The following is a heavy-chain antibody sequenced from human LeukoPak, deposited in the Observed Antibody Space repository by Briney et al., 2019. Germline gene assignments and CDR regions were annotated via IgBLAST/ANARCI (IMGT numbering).Heavy chain of an antibody. V-gene: IGHV4-59*01. CDR1: GGSISSYY. CDR2: IFHSGST. D-gene: IGHD3-16*01. Sequence: SGTLSLTCTVSGGSISSYYWGWIRQPPGKGLEWIGYIFHSGSTNSNPSLKSRVTISVDTSKNQFSLKLSSVTAADTAVYYCARSAFGDYSFDYWGQGTLVTVSS. CDR3: ARSAFGDYSFDY. J-gene: IGHJ4*02.